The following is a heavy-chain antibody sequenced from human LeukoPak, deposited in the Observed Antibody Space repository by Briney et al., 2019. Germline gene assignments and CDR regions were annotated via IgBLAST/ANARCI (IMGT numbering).Heavy chain of an antibody. CDR3: ARDYYGSGSYYPNWFDP. CDR2: IYYSGST. J-gene: IGHJ5*02. CDR1: GGSISSGDYY. V-gene: IGHV4-30-4*01. D-gene: IGHD3-10*01. Sequence: SETLSLTCTVSGGSISSGDYYWSWIRQPPGKGREWIGYIYYSGSTYYNPSLKSRVTISVDTSKNQFSLKLSSVTAADTAVYYCARDYYGSGSYYPNWFDPWGQGTLVTVSS.